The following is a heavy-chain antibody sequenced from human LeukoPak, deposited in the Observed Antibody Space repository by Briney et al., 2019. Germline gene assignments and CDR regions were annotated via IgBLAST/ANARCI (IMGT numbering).Heavy chain of an antibody. J-gene: IGHJ6*04. Sequence: ASVKVSCKASGYTFTGYYMHWVRQAPGQGLEWMGWINPNSGGTNYAQKFQGWVTMTRDTSISAAYMELSRLRSDGTAVYYCARGRKLLANSRYGMDVWGKGTTVTVSS. CDR1: GYTFTGYY. CDR3: ARGRKLLANSRYGMDV. D-gene: IGHD2-15*01. CDR2: INPNSGGT. V-gene: IGHV1-2*04.